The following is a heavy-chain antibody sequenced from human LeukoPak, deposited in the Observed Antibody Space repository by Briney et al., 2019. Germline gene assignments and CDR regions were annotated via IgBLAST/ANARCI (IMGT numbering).Heavy chain of an antibody. Sequence: SETLSLTCAVYGGSFSGYYWSWIRQPPGKGLEWIGEINHSGSTNYNPSLKSRVTISVDTSKNQFSLKLSSVTAADTAVYYCASGEWVGRFDYWGQGTLVTVSS. CDR1: GGSFSGYY. J-gene: IGHJ4*02. CDR2: INHSGST. V-gene: IGHV4-34*01. D-gene: IGHD6-19*01. CDR3: ASGEWVGRFDY.